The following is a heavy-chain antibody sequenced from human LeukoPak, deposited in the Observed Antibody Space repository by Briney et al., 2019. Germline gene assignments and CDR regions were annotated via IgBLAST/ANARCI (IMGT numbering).Heavy chain of an antibody. D-gene: IGHD2-2*01. V-gene: IGHV1-46*01. CDR3: ARTQDLYCSSTSCYGAAYYYGMDV. CDR1: GYTFTSYY. CDR2: INPSGGST. Sequence: GASVKVSCKASGYTFTSYYMHWVRQAPGQGLEWMGIINPSGGSTSYARKFQGRVTMTRDTSTSTVYMELSSLRSEDTAVYYCARTQDLYCSSTSCYGAAYYYGMDVWGQGTTVTVSS. J-gene: IGHJ6*02.